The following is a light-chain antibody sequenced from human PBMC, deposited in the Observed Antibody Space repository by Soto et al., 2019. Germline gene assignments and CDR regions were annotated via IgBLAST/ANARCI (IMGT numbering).Light chain of an antibody. V-gene: IGKV3-11*01. J-gene: IGKJ4*01. CDR3: RQRYNWPLT. CDR1: QCIGNS. CDR2: DAF. Sequence: TVLTQSPAPLSLSPGERATLSCKASQCIGNSLVWFQQKPGQAPRLLIDDAFNMDTGIPARFTGSGSGSDFTLTISSLEPEDFGVYYCRQRYNWPLTLGGGTKVEIK.